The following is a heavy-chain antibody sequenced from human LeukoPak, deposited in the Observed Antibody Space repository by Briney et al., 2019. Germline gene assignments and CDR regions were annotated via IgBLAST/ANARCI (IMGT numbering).Heavy chain of an antibody. V-gene: IGHV5-51*01. J-gene: IGHJ4*02. Sequence: GESLKISCKGSGYSFTSYWIGWVRQMPGKGLEWMGIIYTGDSDTRYSPSFQGQVTISADKSISTAYLQWSSLKASDTAMYYCARPAHCSSTSCYTGEYYFDYWGQGTLVTVSS. D-gene: IGHD2-2*02. CDR1: GYSFTSYW. CDR3: ARPAHCSSTSCYTGEYYFDY. CDR2: IYTGDSDT.